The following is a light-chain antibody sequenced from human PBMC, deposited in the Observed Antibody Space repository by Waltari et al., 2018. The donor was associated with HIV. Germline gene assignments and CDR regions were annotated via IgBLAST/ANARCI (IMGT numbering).Light chain of an antibody. CDR1: QSVSST. Sequence: EIVMTQSPAPLSVSPGERATLSCMASQSVSSTLAWYQQKPGKAPRLLIYGAATRATGIPARFSGSGSGTEFTLTISGLQSEDFAVYYCQQYNNWPPGYTFGQGTKLEIK. J-gene: IGKJ2*01. V-gene: IGKV3-15*01. CDR3: QQYNNWPPGYT. CDR2: GAA.